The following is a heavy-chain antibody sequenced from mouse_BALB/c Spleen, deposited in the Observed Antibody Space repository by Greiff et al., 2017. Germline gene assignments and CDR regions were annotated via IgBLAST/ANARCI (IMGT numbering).Heavy chain of an antibody. D-gene: IGHD1-2*01. CDR1: GYAFTNYL. CDR3: ARSRDYYGYGDY. Sequence: VQLQQSGAELVRPGTSVKVSCKASGYAFTNYLIEWVKQRPGQGLEWIGVINPGSGGTNYNEKFKGKATLTADKSSSTAYMQLSSLTSDDSAVYFCARSRDYYGYGDYWGQGTTLTVSS. CDR2: INPGSGGT. V-gene: IGHV1-54*01. J-gene: IGHJ2*01.